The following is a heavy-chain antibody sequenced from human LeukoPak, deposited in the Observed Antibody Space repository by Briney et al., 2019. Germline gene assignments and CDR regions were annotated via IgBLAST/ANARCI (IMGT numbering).Heavy chain of an antibody. V-gene: IGHV4-34*01. CDR2: INHSGST. CDR3: ARLPIAYNWFDP. CDR1: GGSFSGYY. Sequence: SETLSLTCAVYGGSFSGYYWSWIRQPPGKGLEWIGEINHSGSTNYNPSLKSRVTISVDTSKNQFSLKLSSVTAADTAVYYCARLPIAYNWFDPWGQGTLVTVSS. J-gene: IGHJ5*02.